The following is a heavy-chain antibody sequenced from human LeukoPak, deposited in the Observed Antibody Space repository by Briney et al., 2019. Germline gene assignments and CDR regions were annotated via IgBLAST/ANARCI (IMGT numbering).Heavy chain of an antibody. V-gene: IGHV3-7*01. CDR1: GFTFGDYA. J-gene: IGHJ4*02. CDR3: ATLVATTQFAY. D-gene: IGHD5-12*01. Sequence: PGGSLRLSCTASGFTFGDYAMSWFRRAPGKGLEWVANIKQDGSEKYYVDSVKGRFTISRDNAKNSLYLQMNSLRAEDTAVYYCATLVATTQFAYWGQGTLVTVSS. CDR2: IKQDGSEK.